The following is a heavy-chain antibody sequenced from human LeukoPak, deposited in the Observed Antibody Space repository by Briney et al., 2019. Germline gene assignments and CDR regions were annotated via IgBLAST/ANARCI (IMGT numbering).Heavy chain of an antibody. CDR3: AKDPTFYNY. CDR2: ISGSGSST. J-gene: IGHJ4*02. D-gene: IGHD3-10*01. CDR1: RFTFSSYD. V-gene: IGHV3-23*01. Sequence: GGSLRLSCAASRFTFSSYDMSWVRQAPRKGLEWVSGISGSGSSTYYADSVKGRFTISRDNSKNTLYLQMNSLRAEDTAVYHCAKDPTFYNYWGQGTLVTVSS.